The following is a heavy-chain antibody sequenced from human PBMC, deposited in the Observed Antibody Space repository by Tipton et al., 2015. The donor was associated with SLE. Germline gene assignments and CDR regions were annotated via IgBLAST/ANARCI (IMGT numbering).Heavy chain of an antibody. V-gene: IGHV4-4*07. D-gene: IGHD6-13*01. CDR1: GGSISSYY. CDR3: ARDVAAAGPTSPSAFDI. J-gene: IGHJ3*02. CDR2: IYTCGCT. Sequence: TLSLTCTVSGGSISSYYWSWLRQPAGKGLEWIGRIYTCGCTNYNPPLKSRVTLSVDTCNDQFSLKLSSVTAADTAVYYCARDVAAAGPTSPSAFDIWGQGTMVTVSS.